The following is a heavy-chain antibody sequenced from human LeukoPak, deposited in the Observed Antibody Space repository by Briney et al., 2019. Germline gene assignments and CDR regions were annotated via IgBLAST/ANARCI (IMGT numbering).Heavy chain of an antibody. D-gene: IGHD3-10*01. CDR2: IYYSGST. CDR1: GGSISSSSYY. Sequence: SETLSLTCTVSGGSISSSSYYWGWIRQPPGKGLEWIGSIYYSGSTYYNPSLKSRVTISVDTSKNQFSLKLSSVTAADTAVYYCARDTTMVRGVAILTDAFDIWGQGTMVTVSS. V-gene: IGHV4-39*07. CDR3: ARDTTMVRGVAILTDAFDI. J-gene: IGHJ3*02.